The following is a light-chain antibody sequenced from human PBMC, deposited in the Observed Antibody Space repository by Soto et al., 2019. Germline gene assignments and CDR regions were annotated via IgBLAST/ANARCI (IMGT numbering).Light chain of an antibody. Sequence: EIVLTQSPGTLSLSPGERATLSCRASQSVRSSYLAWYQQKPGQAPRLLIYGASSRATGIPDRFSGSGSGTDFTLTISRLEPEDFAVYYCQQDGSSPLTFGPGTKVDIK. CDR1: QSVRSSY. J-gene: IGKJ3*01. CDR2: GAS. CDR3: QQDGSSPLT. V-gene: IGKV3-20*01.